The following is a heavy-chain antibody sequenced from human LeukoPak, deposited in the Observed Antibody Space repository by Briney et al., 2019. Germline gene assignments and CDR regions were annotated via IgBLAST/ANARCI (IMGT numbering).Heavy chain of an antibody. Sequence: SETLSLTCAVSGYSISSGYYWGWIRQPPGKGLEWIGSIYHSGSTYYNPSLKSRVTISVDTSKNQFSLKPSSVTAADTAVYYCARWDSSEDHWGQGTLVTVSS. CDR1: GYSISSGYY. CDR3: ARWDSSEDH. D-gene: IGHD3-22*01. CDR2: IYHSGST. V-gene: IGHV4-38-2*01. J-gene: IGHJ4*02.